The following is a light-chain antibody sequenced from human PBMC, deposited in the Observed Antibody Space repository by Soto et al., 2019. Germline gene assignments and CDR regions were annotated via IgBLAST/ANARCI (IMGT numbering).Light chain of an antibody. J-gene: IGKJ1*01. Sequence: EIVMTQSPATLSVSPGERATLSCRASQSVSSNLAWYQQKPGQAPRLLIYGASTRATGIPARFSGSGSGTEFTLTISILQSEDFAVYYCQQYLNSPRTFGQGTQLEIK. CDR1: QSVSSN. CDR2: GAS. V-gene: IGKV3-15*01. CDR3: QQYLNSPRT.